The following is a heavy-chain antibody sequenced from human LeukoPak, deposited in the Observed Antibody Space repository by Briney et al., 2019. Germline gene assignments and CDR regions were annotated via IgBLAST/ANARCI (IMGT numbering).Heavy chain of an antibody. J-gene: IGHJ6*02. V-gene: IGHV1-69*04. CDR3: ARDPTTGGYYYGMDV. CDR1: GGTFSSYA. D-gene: IGHD3-16*01. CDR2: TIPILGIA. Sequence: SVKVSCKASGGTFSSYAISWVRQAPGQGLEWMGRTIPILGIANYAQKFQGRVTITADKSTSTAYMELSSLRSEDTAVYYCARDPTTGGYYYGMDVWGQGTTVTVSS.